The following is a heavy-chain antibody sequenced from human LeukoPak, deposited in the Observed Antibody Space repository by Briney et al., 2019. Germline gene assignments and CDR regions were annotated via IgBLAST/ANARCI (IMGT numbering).Heavy chain of an antibody. CDR2: IYSSGST. D-gene: IGHD3-16*01. V-gene: IGHV4-59*01. CDR3: ARRGGRTRGSWYFDL. CDR1: GDSIRNNY. J-gene: IGHJ2*01. Sequence: PSETLSLTCSVSGDSIRNNYWSWIRQPPGQGLEWIGYIYSSGSTTYNPSLKSRITISVDTSKNQFFLNLSSVTAADTAVYYCARRGGRTRGSWYFDLWGRGTLVTVSS.